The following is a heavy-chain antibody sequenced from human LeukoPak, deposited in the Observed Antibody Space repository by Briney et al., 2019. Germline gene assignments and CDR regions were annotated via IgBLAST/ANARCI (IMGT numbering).Heavy chain of an antibody. J-gene: IGHJ4*02. V-gene: IGHV5-51*01. CDR1: GYSFASYW. CDR3: ATWGSYVGFDH. CDR2: IWPGDSET. Sequence: GESLKISCKGSGYSFASYWIGWVRQMPGKGLEWMGIIWPGDSETRYSPSFQGQVTISADKSINTAYLQWTSLKASDTAMYYCATWGSYVGFDHWGQGTLVTVSS. D-gene: IGHD1-26*01.